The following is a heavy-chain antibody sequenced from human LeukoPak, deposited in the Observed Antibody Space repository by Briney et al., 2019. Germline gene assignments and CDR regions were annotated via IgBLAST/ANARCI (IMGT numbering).Heavy chain of an antibody. V-gene: IGHV1-8*01. CDR1: GYTFTSYD. CDR3: ARDRRAAAGFDP. CDR2: MHPNSGNT. Sequence: ASVNVSYKASGYTFTSYDINWVRQAAGQGLVWMGWMHPNSGNTGYAQKFQGRVTMTRNTSISTVYMELSSLRSEDTAVYYCARDRRAAAGFDPWGQGTLVTVSS. D-gene: IGHD6-13*01. J-gene: IGHJ5*02.